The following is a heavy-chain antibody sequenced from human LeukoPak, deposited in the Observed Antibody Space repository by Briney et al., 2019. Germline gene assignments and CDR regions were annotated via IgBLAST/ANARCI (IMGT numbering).Heavy chain of an antibody. CDR1: GGSISSSSYY. CDR3: ARFDYGDSYFDS. V-gene: IGHV4-39*01. Sequence: PSETLSLTCTVSGGSISSSSYYWGWIRQPPRKGLEWIGSIYYSGSTYFNPSLKSRVAISVDTSKNQFSLKVSSVTAADTAVYYCARFDYGDSYFDSWDQGTLVTVSS. CDR2: IYYSGST. J-gene: IGHJ4*02. D-gene: IGHD4-17*01.